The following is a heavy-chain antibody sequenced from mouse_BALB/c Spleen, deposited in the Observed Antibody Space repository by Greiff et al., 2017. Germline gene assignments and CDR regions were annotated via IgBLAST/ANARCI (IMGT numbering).Heavy chain of an antibody. CDR1: GYTFTSYW. CDR2: INPSTGYT. Sequence: QVQLQQSGAELAKPGASVKMSCKASGYTFTSYWMHWVKQRPGQGLEWIGYINPSTGYTEYNQKFKDKATLTADKSSSTAYMQLSSLTSEDSAVYYCAVESPSTVVATSWGQGTLVTVSA. V-gene: IGHV1-7*01. CDR3: AVESPSTVVATS. D-gene: IGHD1-1*01. J-gene: IGHJ3*01.